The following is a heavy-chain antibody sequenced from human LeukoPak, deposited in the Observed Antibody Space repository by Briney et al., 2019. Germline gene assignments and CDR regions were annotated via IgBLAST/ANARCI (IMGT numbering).Heavy chain of an antibody. D-gene: IGHD3-22*01. V-gene: IGHV1-69*01. CDR3: ARAVYYYDSSGYYGN. Sequence: SVKVSCKASGGTFSSYAISWVRQAPGQGLEWMGGIIPIFGTANYAQKFQGRVTITADESTSTAYMELSSLRSEDTAVYYCARAVYYYDSSGYYGNWGQGTLVTVSS. CDR1: GGTFSSYA. J-gene: IGHJ4*02. CDR2: IIPIFGTA.